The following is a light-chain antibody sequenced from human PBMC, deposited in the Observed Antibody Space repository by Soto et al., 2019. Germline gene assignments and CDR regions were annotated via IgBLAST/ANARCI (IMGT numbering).Light chain of an antibody. CDR2: GAS. CDR3: QQYGSSGT. Sequence: EIVLTQSPGTLSLSTGERATLSCRASQSVNSNYLVWYQQNPGQAPRLLIYGASNRATGIPDRFSGSGSGTDFTLTISRLEPEDFAVYYCQQYGSSGTFGQGTKVDIK. J-gene: IGKJ1*01. CDR1: QSVNSNY. V-gene: IGKV3-20*01.